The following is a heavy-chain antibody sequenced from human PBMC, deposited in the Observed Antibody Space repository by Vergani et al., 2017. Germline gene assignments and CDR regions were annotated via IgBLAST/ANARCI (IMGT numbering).Heavy chain of an antibody. CDR3: AKANPRNSGYDYLYYYHAMDV. CDR2: ISGSGGST. Sequence: EVQLLESGGDLVQPGGSLRLSCAASGFTFNHYAMNWVRQAPGKGLEWVSGISGSGGSTDYAGSVKGRLTISRDSSKNALYLQINSLSAGYTAVYYCAKANPRNSGYDYLYYYHAMDVWGQGTTVTVAS. CDR1: GFTFNHYA. V-gene: IGHV3-23*01. D-gene: IGHD5-12*01. J-gene: IGHJ6*02.